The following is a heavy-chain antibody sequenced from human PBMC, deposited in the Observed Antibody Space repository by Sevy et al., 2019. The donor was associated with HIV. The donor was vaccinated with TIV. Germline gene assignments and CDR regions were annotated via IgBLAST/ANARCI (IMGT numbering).Heavy chain of an antibody. V-gene: IGHV3-43*01. CDR3: AKEGGSGSSLLAFFDY. CDR2: ISWVGVST. J-gene: IGHJ4*02. Sequence: GGSLGLSFAALGFTLEDYTMHGVGQARGKGLKWSSLISWVGVSTYYADSVKGRFTISRDNSKNSLYLQMNSLRTEDTALYYCAKEGGSGSSLLAFFDYWGQGTLVTVSS. D-gene: IGHD1-26*01. CDR1: GFTLEDYT.